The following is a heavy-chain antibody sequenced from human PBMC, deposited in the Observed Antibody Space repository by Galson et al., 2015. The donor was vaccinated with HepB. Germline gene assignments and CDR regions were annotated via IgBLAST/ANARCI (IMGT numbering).Heavy chain of an antibody. D-gene: IGHD6-6*01. J-gene: IGHJ5*02. Sequence: CAISGDSVSSNSGTWNWIRQSPSRGLEWLGRTYYRSKWTNDYAVSVKSRITINPDTSKNQFSLQLNSVTPEDTAVYFCARGEYNCFDPWGQGTLVTVSS. CDR1: GDSVSSNSGT. CDR3: ARGEYNCFDP. V-gene: IGHV6-1*01. CDR2: TYYRSKWTN.